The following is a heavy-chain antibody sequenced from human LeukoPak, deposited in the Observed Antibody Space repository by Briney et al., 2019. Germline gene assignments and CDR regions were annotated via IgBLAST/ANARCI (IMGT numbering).Heavy chain of an antibody. V-gene: IGHV1-2*02. J-gene: IGHJ4*02. Sequence: SVKVFCKASGYTFTAYYMHWVRQAPGQGLEWMGWINPNSGGTNYAQKFQDRVTMTRDTSISTAYMELSSLRFDDTAVYYCMRVAGTGVFWGQGALVTVSS. D-gene: IGHD6-19*01. CDR2: INPNSGGT. CDR3: MRVAGTGVF. CDR1: GYTFTAYY.